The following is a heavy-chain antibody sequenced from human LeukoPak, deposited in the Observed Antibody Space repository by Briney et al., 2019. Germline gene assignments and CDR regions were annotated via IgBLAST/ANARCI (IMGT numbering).Heavy chain of an antibody. J-gene: IGHJ5*02. Sequence: ASVKVSCKASGYTFTGYYMHWVRQAPGQGLEWMGWISAYNGNTNYAQKLQGRVTMTTDTSTSTAYMELRSLRSDDTAVYYCARDFWSGYHYSGFDPWGQGTLVTVSS. D-gene: IGHD3-3*01. CDR1: GYTFTGYY. V-gene: IGHV1-18*04. CDR2: ISAYNGNT. CDR3: ARDFWSGYHYSGFDP.